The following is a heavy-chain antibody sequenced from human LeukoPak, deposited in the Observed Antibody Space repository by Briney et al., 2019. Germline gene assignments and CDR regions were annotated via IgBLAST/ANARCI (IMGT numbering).Heavy chain of an antibody. J-gene: IGHJ6*03. V-gene: IGHV4-34*01. CDR2: INHSGST. Sequence: PSETLSLTCAVYGGSFSGYYWSWIRQPPGKGLEWIGEINHSGSTNYNPSLKSRVTISVDTSKNQFSLKLSSVTAADTAVYYCARMGSYGSGSYYNHRYYYYYMDVWGKGTTVTVS. CDR1: GGSFSGYY. D-gene: IGHD3-10*01. CDR3: ARMGSYGSGSYYNHRYYYYYMDV.